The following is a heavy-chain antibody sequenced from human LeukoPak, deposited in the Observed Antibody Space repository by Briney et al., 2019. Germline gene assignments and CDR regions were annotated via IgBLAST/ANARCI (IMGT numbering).Heavy chain of an antibody. CDR3: AREATNPYGSGSYYLDY. CDR2: IYTSGST. V-gene: IGHV4-61*02. CDR1: GGSISSGSYY. Sequence: TASETLSLTCTVSGGSISSGSYYWSWIRQPAGKGLEWIGRIYTSGSTNYNPSLKSRVTISVDTSKNQFSLKLSSVTAADTAVYYCAREATNPYGSGSYYLDYWGQGTLVTVSS. D-gene: IGHD3-10*01. J-gene: IGHJ4*02.